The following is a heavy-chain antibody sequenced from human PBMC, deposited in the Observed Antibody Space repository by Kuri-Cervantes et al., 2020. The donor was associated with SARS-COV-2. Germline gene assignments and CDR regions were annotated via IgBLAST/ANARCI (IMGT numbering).Heavy chain of an antibody. CDR1: GGSFSGYY. J-gene: IGHJ5*02. D-gene: IGHD6-19*01. V-gene: IGHV4-34*01. Sequence: GSLRLSCAVYGGSFSGYYWSWIRQPPGKGLEWIGSIYYSGSTYYNPSLKSRVTISVDTSKNQFSLKLSSVTAADTAVYYCARAVYSSGWYGGGGWFDPWGQGTLVTVSS. CDR3: ARAVYSSGWYGGGGWFDP. CDR2: IYYSGST.